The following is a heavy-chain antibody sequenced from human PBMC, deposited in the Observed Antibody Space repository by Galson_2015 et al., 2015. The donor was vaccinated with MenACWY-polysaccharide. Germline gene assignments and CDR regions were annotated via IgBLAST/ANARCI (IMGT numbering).Heavy chain of an antibody. D-gene: IGHD2-2*01. CDR2: ISSNGGSK. V-gene: IGHV3-64*02. CDR3: ARGRFSSTSCYPDTYFDH. CDR1: GFTFSSYG. Sequence: SLRLSCAASGFTFSSYGMHWVRQAPGKGLEYVSAISSNGGSKYYGDSVKGRFTISRDNSKNTLYLQMGSLRAEDMAVYYCARGRFSSTSCYPDTYFDHWGQRPLLTVSS. J-gene: IGHJ4*02.